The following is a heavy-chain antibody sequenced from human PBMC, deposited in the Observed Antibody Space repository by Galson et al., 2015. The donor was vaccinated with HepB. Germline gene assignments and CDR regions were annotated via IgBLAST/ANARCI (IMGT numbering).Heavy chain of an antibody. D-gene: IGHD6-25*01. CDR1: GFTFSSYG. Sequence: SLRLSCAASGFTFSSYGMDWVRRAPGKGLEWVAVILHDGSNKFYSDSVKGRFTISRDNPKNTVYLQMDSLRVEDTAVYYCAKESSGRTYFDFLGQGTLVTVSS. CDR2: ILHDGSNK. J-gene: IGHJ4*02. V-gene: IGHV3-30*18. CDR3: AKESSGRTYFDF.